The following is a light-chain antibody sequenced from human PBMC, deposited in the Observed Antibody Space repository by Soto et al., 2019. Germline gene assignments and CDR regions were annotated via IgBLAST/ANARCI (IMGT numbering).Light chain of an antibody. CDR2: AAS. J-gene: IGKJ3*01. V-gene: IGKV1-27*01. Sequence: DIQMTQSPSSLSASVGDRVTITCRASQGISNYLAWDQQKPGKVPKLLIYAASTLQSGVPSRFSSSGSGTDFSLTISSLQPEDVATYYCQKYNSAPLITFGPGTKVDIK. CDR3: QKYNSAPLIT. CDR1: QGISNY.